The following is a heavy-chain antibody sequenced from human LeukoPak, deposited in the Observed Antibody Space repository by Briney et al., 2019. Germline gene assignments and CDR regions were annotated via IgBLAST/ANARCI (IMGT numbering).Heavy chain of an antibody. Sequence: PSETLSLTCTVSGGXISSYYCSWIRQPAGKGLEWIGRIYTSGSTNHNPSLKSRVTMSVDTSKNQFSLKLSSVTAADTAVYYCARDRGDYAEKFFDYWGQGTLVTVSS. V-gene: IGHV4-4*07. CDR3: ARDRGDYAEKFFDY. J-gene: IGHJ4*02. D-gene: IGHD4-17*01. CDR2: IYTSGST. CDR1: GGXISSYY.